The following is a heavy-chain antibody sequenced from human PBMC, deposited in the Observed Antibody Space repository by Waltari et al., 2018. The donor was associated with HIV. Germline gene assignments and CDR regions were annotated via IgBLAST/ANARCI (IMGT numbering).Heavy chain of an antibody. D-gene: IGHD3-16*01. J-gene: IGHJ6*02. Sequence: EVQLVESGGGLVQPGGSLRLSCAASGFTFSDYIMNWVRQAPGKGLEWVSYISGSGTTTHYADSVKGRFTISRDNAKNSVFLQMNSLTAEDTAVYYCARDTSAGLDVWGQGTAVTVSS. V-gene: IGHV3-48*01. CDR3: ARDTSAGLDV. CDR2: ISGSGTTT. CDR1: GFTFSDYI.